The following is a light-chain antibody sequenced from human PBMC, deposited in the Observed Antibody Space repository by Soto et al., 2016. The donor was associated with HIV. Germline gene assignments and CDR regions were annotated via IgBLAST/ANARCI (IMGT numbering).Light chain of an antibody. Sequence: DIQMTQSPSSLSASVGDGVTITCRASQGISNYLAWYQQKAGKSPKLLISAASTLESGVPSRFRGSGSGTDFTLTITSLQPEDVATYYCQKYNGAPALTFGGGTKVEIK. J-gene: IGKJ4*01. CDR3: QKYNGAPALT. CDR2: AAS. V-gene: IGKV1-27*01. CDR1: QGISNY.